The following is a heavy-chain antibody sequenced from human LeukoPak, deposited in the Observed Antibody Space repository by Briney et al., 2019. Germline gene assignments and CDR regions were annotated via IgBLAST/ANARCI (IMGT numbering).Heavy chain of an antibody. CDR2: ILDSGYST. V-gene: IGHV3-23*01. CDR3: AKLGGHPLHNYYVGV. Sequence: GGSLRLSCAASGFTFSSYAMSWVRRAPGKGLEWVSGILDSGYSTYYANSVKGRLTISRDNSNNTLYLQMNSLRAEDTAVYYCAKLGGHPLHNYYVGVWGKGTTVAVSS. J-gene: IGHJ6*03. CDR1: GFTFSSYA. D-gene: IGHD3-16*01.